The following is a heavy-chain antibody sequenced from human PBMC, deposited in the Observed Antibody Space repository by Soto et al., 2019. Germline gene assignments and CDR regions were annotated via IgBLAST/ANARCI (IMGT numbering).Heavy chain of an antibody. Sequence: EVQLVESGGGLVKPGGSLRLSCAASGFTFSNAWMTWVRQAPGKGLEWVGRVKSKTDGGTIDYAAPVKDRFTISRHDSKNTLYLQRNSRKTEDTAVWDCIGTYSGSSMRFDYWGQGTLVTVSS. CDR1: GFTFSNAW. V-gene: IGHV3-15*01. CDR2: VKSKTDGGTI. CDR3: IGTYSGSSMRFDY. D-gene: IGHD5-12*01. J-gene: IGHJ4*02.